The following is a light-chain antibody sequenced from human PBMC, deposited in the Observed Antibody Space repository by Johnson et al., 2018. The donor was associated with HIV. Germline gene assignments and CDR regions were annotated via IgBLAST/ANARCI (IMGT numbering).Light chain of an antibody. CDR1: SPNIGNNY. Sequence: QSVLSQPPSVSAAPGQKVTISCSGSSPNIGNNYVSWYQELPGTALKLLIYETNKRPPEIPDRFSGSKSATPATLGITGLQTGDEAEYYCATWDSSMTDGGVFGTATKVTVL. J-gene: IGLJ1*01. CDR3: ATWDSSMTDGGV. V-gene: IGLV1-51*02. CDR2: ETN.